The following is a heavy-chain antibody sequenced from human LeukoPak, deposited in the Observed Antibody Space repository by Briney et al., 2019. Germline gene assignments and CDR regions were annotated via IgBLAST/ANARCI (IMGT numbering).Heavy chain of an antibody. D-gene: IGHD3-9*01. V-gene: IGHV1-2*02. Sequence: ASVKVSCKASGYTFTGYYMHWVRQAPGQGLEWMGWNNPNSGGTSYAQKFQGRVTMTRDTSISTAYMELSRLRSDDTAVYYCARYPRLVIYPEYCMDVWGQGTTVTVPS. CDR2: NNPNSGGT. CDR3: ARYPRLVIYPEYCMDV. CDR1: GYTFTGYY. J-gene: IGHJ6*02.